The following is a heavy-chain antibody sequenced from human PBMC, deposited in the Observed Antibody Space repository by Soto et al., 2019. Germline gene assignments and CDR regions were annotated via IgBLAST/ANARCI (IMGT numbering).Heavy chain of an antibody. J-gene: IGHJ6*02. CDR2: ISGSGGST. V-gene: IGHV3-23*01. CDR1: GFTFSSYA. Sequence: GGSLRLSCAASGFTFSSYAMSWVRQAPGKGLEWVSAISGSGGSTYYADSVKGRFTISRDNSKNTLYLQMNSLRAEDTAVYYCAKGSQKVYSYYYVGIDAWAGETTVTFS. CDR3: AKGSQKVYSYYYVGIDA. D-gene: IGHD4-4*01.